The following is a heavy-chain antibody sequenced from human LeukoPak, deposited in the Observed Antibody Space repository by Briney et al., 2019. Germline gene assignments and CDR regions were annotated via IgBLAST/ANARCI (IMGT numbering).Heavy chain of an antibody. D-gene: IGHD6-13*01. Sequence: SVKVSCKVSGGTFSSYAISWVRQAPGQGLEWMGRIIPILGITNYAQKFQGRVTITADKSTSTAYMELSSLRSEDTAVYYCARYLSSPDYFDYWGQGTLVTVSS. CDR3: ARYLSSPDYFDY. J-gene: IGHJ4*02. CDR1: GGTFSSYA. CDR2: IIPILGIT. V-gene: IGHV1-69*04.